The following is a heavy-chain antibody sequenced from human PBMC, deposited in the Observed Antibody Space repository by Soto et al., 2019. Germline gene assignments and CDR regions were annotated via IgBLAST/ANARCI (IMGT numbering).Heavy chain of an antibody. V-gene: IGHV3-30-3*01. Sequence: GGSLRLSCAASGFTFSSYAMHWVRQAPGKGLEWVAVISYDGSNKYYADSVKGRFTISRDNSKNTLYLQMNSLRAEDTAVYYCARDYGGVPANAYYYYGMDVSGQATTVTVSS. D-gene: IGHD2-2*01. J-gene: IGHJ6*02. CDR3: ARDYGGVPANAYYYYGMDV. CDR2: ISYDGSNK. CDR1: GFTFSSYA.